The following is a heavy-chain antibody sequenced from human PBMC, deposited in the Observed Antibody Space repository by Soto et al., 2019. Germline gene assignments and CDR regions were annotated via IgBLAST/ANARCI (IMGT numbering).Heavy chain of an antibody. Sequence: PGGSLRLSCAASGFTFSSNGMHWVRQAPGTGLEWVAVIWYDGSNKYYADSVEGRFTISRDNSKNTLYLQMTALRAEDTAVYYWARWGNNKKLDYWGQGTLVTVSS. J-gene: IGHJ4*02. CDR3: ARWGNNKKLDY. CDR1: GFTFSSNG. D-gene: IGHD3-16*01. V-gene: IGHV3-33*01. CDR2: IWYDGSNK.